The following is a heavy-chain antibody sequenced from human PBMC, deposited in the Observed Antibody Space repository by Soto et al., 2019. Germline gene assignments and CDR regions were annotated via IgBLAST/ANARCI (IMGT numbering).Heavy chain of an antibody. J-gene: IGHJ6*02. Sequence: SMKVSCAASGGTVRPYAIRCVRQAPGQGLEWMGGIIPIFGTANYAQKFQGRVTITADESTSTAYMELSSLRSEDTAVYYCARGGRGSHNYYYYGMDVWGQGTTVKGSS. CDR1: GGTVRPYA. CDR2: IIPIFGTA. V-gene: IGHV1-69*13. D-gene: IGHD1-26*01. CDR3: ARGGRGSHNYYYYGMDV.